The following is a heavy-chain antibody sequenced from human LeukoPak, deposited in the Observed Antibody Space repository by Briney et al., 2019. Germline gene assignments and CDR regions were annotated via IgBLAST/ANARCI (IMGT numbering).Heavy chain of an antibody. D-gene: IGHD3-10*01. V-gene: IGHV1-2*06. J-gene: IGHJ4*02. CDR2: INPNSGGT. CDR3: ARTAMVRGSPRDY. Sequence: ASVKVSCKASGYTFTSYYMHWVRQAPGQGLEWMGRINPNSGGTNYAQKFQGRVTMTRDTSISTAYMELSRLRSDDTAVYYCARTAMVRGSPRDYWGQGTLVTVSS. CDR1: GYTFTSYY.